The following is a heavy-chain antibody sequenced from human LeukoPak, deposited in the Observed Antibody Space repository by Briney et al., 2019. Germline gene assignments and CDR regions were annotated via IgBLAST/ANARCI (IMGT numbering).Heavy chain of an antibody. CDR1: GFTFSTYD. J-gene: IGHJ4*02. D-gene: IGHD2-2*01. CDR3: ARDGFGSSTSCYYD. CDR2: ITSRSKYI. V-gene: IGHV3-21*01. Sequence: GGSLRLSCSASGFTFSTYDMNWVRQAPGKGLEWVSSITSRSKYIYYADSVKGRFTISRDNSKNTLYLQMNSLRAEDTAVYYCARDGFGSSTSCYYDWGQGTLVTVSS.